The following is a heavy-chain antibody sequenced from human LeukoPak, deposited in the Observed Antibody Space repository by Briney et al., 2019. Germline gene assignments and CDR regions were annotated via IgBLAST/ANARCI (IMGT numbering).Heavy chain of an antibody. CDR1: GGSTSSGSYY. CDR2: IYTNGST. J-gene: IGHJ4*02. CDR3: ARVPLAPAAMHHPFDY. Sequence: KPSETLSLTCTVSGGSTSSGSYYWSWIRQPAGKGLEWIGRIYTNGSTNYNPSLKSRVTISVDTSKNQFSLKLSSVTAADTAVYYCARVPLAPAAMHHPFDYWGQGTLVTVSS. V-gene: IGHV4-61*02. D-gene: IGHD2-2*01.